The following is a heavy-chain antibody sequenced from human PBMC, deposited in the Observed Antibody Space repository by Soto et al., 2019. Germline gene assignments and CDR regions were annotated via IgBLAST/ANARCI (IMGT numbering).Heavy chain of an antibody. V-gene: IGHV3-33*01. CDR2: IWYDGSNK. CDR3: ARDRFTNLLGGMDV. CDR1: GFTFSSYG. J-gene: IGHJ6*02. D-gene: IGHD1-26*01. Sequence: GGSLRLSCAASGFTFSSYGMHWVRQAPGKGLEWVAIIWYDGSNKYYADSVKGRFTISRDNSKNTLYLQLNSLRAEDTAVYYCARDRFTNLLGGMDVWGQGTTVTVSS.